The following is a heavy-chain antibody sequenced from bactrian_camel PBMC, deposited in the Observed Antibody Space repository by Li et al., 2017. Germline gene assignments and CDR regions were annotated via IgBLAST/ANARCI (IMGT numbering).Heavy chain of an antibody. CDR2: ITSGSGRT. Sequence: DVQLVESGGGLVQPGGSLRLSCAASGFTFSHYDKSWVRQAAGKGLEWVSAITSGSGRTFYADSVKGRFTISQDRSAVYLQMNNLKPEDTAMYYCAFVFISPFGGSGDCDRKVAYDYWGQGTQVTVS. D-gene: IGHD5*01. J-gene: IGHJ4*01. CDR1: GFTFSHYD. V-gene: IGHV3S40*01. CDR3: AFVFISPFGGSGDCDRKVAYDY.